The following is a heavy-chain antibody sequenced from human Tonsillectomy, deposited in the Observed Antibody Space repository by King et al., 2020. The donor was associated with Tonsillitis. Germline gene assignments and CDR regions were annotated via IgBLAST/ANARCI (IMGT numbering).Heavy chain of an antibody. CDR1: GGSISGHY. Sequence: VQLQESGPGLVKPSETLSLTCTVSGGSISGHYLSWIRQSPGKGLDIIGFIHFSGTTHYNPSLKSRVTMSVDTSKSQFSLRLTSLTTADTAVYYCARGAEDAKFHIWGQGPLVTVSS. J-gene: IGHJ4*02. CDR3: ARGAEDAKFHI. D-gene: IGHD2-21*01. CDR2: IHFSGTT. V-gene: IGHV4-59*11.